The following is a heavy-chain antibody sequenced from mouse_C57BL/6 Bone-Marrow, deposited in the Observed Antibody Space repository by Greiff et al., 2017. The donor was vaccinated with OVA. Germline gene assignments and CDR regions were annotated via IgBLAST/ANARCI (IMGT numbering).Heavy chain of an antibody. D-gene: IGHD2-1*01. J-gene: IGHJ2*01. CDR1: GYTFTSYG. CDR2: IYPRSGNT. V-gene: IGHV1-81*01. CDR3: ARKGGNGFDY. Sequence: VKLQESGAELARPGASVKLSCKASGYTFTSYGISWVKQRTGQGLEWIGEIYPRSGNTYYNEKFKGKATLTEDKSSSTAYMELRSLTSEDSAVYFCARKGGNGFDYWGQGTTLTVSS.